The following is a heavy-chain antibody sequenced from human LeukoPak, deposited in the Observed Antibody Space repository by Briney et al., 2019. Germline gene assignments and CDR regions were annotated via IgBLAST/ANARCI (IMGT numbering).Heavy chain of an antibody. Sequence: SETLSLTCTVSGYSISSGYYWGWIRQPPGKGLEWIGSIYHSGSTYYNPSLKSRVTMSLDTSTNQFSLKLTSVTAADTAVYYCAGKYYYDSSGYFYVDYWGQGTLVTVSS. CDR2: IYHSGST. CDR1: GYSISSGYY. CDR3: AGKYYYDSSGYFYVDY. D-gene: IGHD3-22*01. J-gene: IGHJ4*02. V-gene: IGHV4-38-2*02.